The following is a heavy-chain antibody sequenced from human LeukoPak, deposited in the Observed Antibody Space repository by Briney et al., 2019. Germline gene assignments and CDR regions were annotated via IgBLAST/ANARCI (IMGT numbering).Heavy chain of an antibody. Sequence: ASVKVSCKASGGTFSSYAISWVRQAPGQGLEWMGWINPNSGGTNYAQKFQGRVTMTRDTSISTAYMELSRLRSDDTAVYYCASLENQPGFDYWGQGTLVTVSS. D-gene: IGHD2-2*01. CDR2: INPNSGGT. J-gene: IGHJ4*02. V-gene: IGHV1-2*02. CDR1: GGTFSSYA. CDR3: ASLENQPGFDY.